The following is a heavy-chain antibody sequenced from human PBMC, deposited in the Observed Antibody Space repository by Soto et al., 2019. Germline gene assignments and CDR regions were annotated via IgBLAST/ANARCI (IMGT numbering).Heavy chain of an antibody. CDR1: GGSFSGYY. V-gene: IGHV4-34*01. CDR3: AREFSSGWFPSLYYYGMDV. Sequence: PSETLSLTCAVYGGSFSGYYWSWIRQPPGKGLEWIGEINHSGSTNYNPSLKSRVTISVDTSKNQFSLKLSSVTAADTAVYYCAREFSSGWFPSLYYYGMDVWGQGTTVTV. CDR2: INHSGST. D-gene: IGHD6-19*01. J-gene: IGHJ6*02.